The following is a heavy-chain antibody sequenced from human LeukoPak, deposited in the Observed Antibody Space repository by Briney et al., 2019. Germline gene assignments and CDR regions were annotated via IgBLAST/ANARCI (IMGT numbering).Heavy chain of an antibody. CDR3: AKSRGYSYGTWNFDY. V-gene: IGHV3-23*01. J-gene: IGHJ4*02. D-gene: IGHD5-18*01. Sequence: GGSLRLSCAASGFTFSSFGMSWVRHAPGKGLEWVSDISGSGGSTYYADSVKGRFTISRDNSKNTLYLQMNSLRAEDTAVYYCAKSRGYSYGTWNFDYWGQGTLVTVSS. CDR1: GFTFSSFG. CDR2: ISGSGGST.